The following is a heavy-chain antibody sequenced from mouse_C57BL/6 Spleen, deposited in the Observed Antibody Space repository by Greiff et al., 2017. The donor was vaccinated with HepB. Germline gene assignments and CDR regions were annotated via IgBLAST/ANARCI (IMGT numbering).Heavy chain of an antibody. D-gene: IGHD1-1*01. J-gene: IGHJ1*03. CDR3: ARKGSIYYYGSSYWYFDV. Sequence: QVQLKESGPGLVAPSQSLSITCTVSGFSLTSYAISWVRQPPGKGLEWLGVIWTGGGTNYNSAHKSRLSISNDNSKSQVFLKMNSLQTDDTARYYCARKGSIYYYGSSYWYFDVWGTGTTVTVSS. CDR2: IWTGGGT. CDR1: GFSLTSYA. V-gene: IGHV2-9-1*01.